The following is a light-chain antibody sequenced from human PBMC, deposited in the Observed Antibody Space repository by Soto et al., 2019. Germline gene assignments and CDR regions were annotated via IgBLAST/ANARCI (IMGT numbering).Light chain of an antibody. CDR1: QTVRNNY. CDR3: QQYNSYSPLT. V-gene: IGKV3-20*01. CDR2: DAS. Sequence: EFVLTQYPGTLSLSPGERATLSCRAIQTVRNNYLAWYQQKPGQAPRLLIYDASSRATGIPDRFSGGGSGTDFTLTISSLQPDDFATYYCQQYNSYSPLTFGGGTKVDIK. J-gene: IGKJ4*01.